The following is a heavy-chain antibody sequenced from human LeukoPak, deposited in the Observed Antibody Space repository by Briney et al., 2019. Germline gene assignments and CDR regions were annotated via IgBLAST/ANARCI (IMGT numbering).Heavy chain of an antibody. J-gene: IGHJ1*01. CDR1: GFTFSNYA. Sequence: GGSLRLSCAASGFTFSNYAMTWVRQAPGKGLEWVSAISGSGGGTYYADSVKGRFTISRDNSKNTLFLQMNSLRAEDTAVYYCSKDPAAPGTAEYFQHWGRAPWSPSPQ. D-gene: IGHD6-13*01. V-gene: IGHV3-23*01. CDR3: SKDPAAPGTAEYFQH. CDR2: ISGSGGGT.